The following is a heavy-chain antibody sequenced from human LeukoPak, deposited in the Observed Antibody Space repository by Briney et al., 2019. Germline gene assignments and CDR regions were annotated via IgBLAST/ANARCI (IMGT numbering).Heavy chain of an antibody. J-gene: IGHJ4*02. Sequence: ASVTVSCKVSGYTLTELSMHWERQAHGKGGEWRGGFDPEDGETIYAKKFQGRVTMTEDTSTDTAYMELSSLRSDDTAVYYCARDRVPGKWLLLLPDIDYWGQGTLVTVSS. D-gene: IGHD3-22*01. V-gene: IGHV1-24*01. CDR3: ARDRVPGKWLLLLPDIDY. CDR2: FDPEDGET. CDR1: GYTLTELS.